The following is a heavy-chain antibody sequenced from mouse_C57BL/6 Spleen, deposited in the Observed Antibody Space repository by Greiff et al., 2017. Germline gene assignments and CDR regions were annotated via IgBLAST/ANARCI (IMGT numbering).Heavy chain of an antibody. J-gene: IGHJ4*01. CDR2: IDPSDSYT. V-gene: IGHV1-50*01. CDR1: GYTFTSYW. D-gene: IGHD1-1*01. CDR3: ARSITTVVDAMDY. Sequence: QVQLQQPGAELVKPGASVKLSCKASGYTFTSYWMQWVKQRPGQGLEWIGEIDPSDSYTNYNQKFKGKATLTVETSSSTAYMQLSSLTSEDSAVYYCARSITTVVDAMDYWGQGTSVTVSS.